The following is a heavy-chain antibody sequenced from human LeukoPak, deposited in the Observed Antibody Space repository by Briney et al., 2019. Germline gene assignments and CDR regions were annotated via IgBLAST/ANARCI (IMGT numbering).Heavy chain of an antibody. CDR1: GGSINNYY. J-gene: IGHJ4*02. V-gene: IGHV4-59*12. CDR3: ARADGGSYWYFDY. CDR2: IYHSGST. Sequence: SETLSLTCTVSGGSINNYYWNWIRQPPGKGLEWIGEIYHSGSTNYNPSLKSRVTISVDKSKNQFSLKLSSVTAADTAVYYCARADGGSYWYFDYWGQGTLVTVSS. D-gene: IGHD1-26*01.